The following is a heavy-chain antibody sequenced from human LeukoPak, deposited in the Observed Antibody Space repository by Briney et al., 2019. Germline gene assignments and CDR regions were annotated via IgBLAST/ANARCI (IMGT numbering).Heavy chain of an antibody. CDR3: ARINPYGSSSWYEGLFDY. D-gene: IGHD6-13*01. Sequence: SETLPLTCTVSGGSISSYYWSWTRQPPGKGLEWIGYIYYSGSTNYNPSLKSRVTISVDTSKNQFSLKLSSVTAADTAVYYCARINPYGSSSWYEGLFDYWGQGTLVTVSS. V-gene: IGHV4-59*01. CDR1: GGSISSYY. J-gene: IGHJ4*02. CDR2: IYYSGST.